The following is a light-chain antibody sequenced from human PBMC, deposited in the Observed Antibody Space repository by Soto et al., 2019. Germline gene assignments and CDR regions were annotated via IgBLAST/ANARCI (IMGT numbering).Light chain of an antibody. Sequence: AIQITQTPSSLSASVGDRVTITCRASQGIRNGLGWYQQKPGKAPKLLIYAASSLQSGVPSRFSGSGSGTDFTLTISSLQPEDFATYYCLQDYNYPRTFGQGTKVEIK. V-gene: IGKV1-6*01. CDR1: QGIRNG. CDR3: LQDYNYPRT. J-gene: IGKJ1*01. CDR2: AAS.